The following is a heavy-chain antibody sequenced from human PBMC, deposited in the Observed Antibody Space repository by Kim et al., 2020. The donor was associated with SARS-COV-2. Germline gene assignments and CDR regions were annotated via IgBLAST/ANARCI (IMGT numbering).Heavy chain of an antibody. CDR1: GGSISSRSYY. V-gene: IGHV4-39*01. Sequence: SETLSLTCSVSGGSISSRSYYWGWIRQPPGKGLEWIGSMYYSGSTYYNPSLKSRVTISVDMSENQVSLKLSSVTAADTAVYYCARLRDPKPSYYDSSGYYYFDYWAREPWSPSPQ. CDR3: ARLRDPKPSYYDSSGYYYFDY. D-gene: IGHD3-22*01. CDR2: MYYSGST. J-gene: IGHJ4*02.